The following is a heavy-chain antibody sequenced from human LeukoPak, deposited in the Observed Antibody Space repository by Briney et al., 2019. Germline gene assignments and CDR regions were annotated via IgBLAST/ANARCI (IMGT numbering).Heavy chain of an antibody. CDR3: ARAPTDYGDTHFDY. CDR2: IKQDGSEK. CDR1: GFTFSSYW. D-gene: IGHD4-17*01. J-gene: IGHJ4*02. Sequence: GGSLRLSCAASGFTFSSYWMSWVRQAPGKGLEWVANIKQDGSEKYYVDSVKGRFTISRDNAKNSLYLQMNSLRAEDTAVYYCARAPTDYGDTHFDYWGQGTLVTVSS. V-gene: IGHV3-7*01.